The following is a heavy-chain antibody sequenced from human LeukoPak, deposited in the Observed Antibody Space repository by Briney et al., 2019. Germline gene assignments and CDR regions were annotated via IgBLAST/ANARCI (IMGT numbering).Heavy chain of an antibody. CDR3: ARHRIPAALASAFDY. CDR2: IYYSGST. J-gene: IGHJ4*02. V-gene: IGHV4-59*08. Sequence: PSETLSLTCTVPCRSISSYYWSWIRQPPGKGLEWIGYIYYSGSTNYNPSLKSRVTISVDTSKNQFSLKLSSVSDADTAVYYCARHRIPAALASAFDYWGQGTLVTVSS. CDR1: CRSISSYY. D-gene: IGHD2-2*01.